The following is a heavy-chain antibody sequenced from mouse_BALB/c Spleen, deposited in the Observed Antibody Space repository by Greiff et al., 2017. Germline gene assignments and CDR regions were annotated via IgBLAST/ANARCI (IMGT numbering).Heavy chain of an antibody. CDR2: ISSGSSTI. V-gene: IGHV5-17*02. D-gene: IGHD1-2*01. J-gene: IGHJ4*01. Sequence: EVQRVESGGGLVQPGGSRKLSCAASGFTFSSFGMHWVRQAPEKGLEWVAYISSGSSTIYYADTVKGRFTISRDNPKNTLFLQMTSLRSEDTAMYYCARELRLLAMDYWGQGTSVTVSS. CDR3: ARELRLLAMDY. CDR1: GFTFSSFG.